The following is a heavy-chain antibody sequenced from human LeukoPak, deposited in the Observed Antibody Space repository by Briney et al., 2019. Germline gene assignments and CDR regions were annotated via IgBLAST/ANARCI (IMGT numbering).Heavy chain of an antibody. V-gene: IGHV3-21*01. CDR1: GFTFSSYS. J-gene: IGHJ4*02. D-gene: IGHD3-9*01. Sequence: GGSLRLSCAASGFTFSSYSMNWVRQAPGKGLEWVSSISSSSSYIYYANSVKGRFTISRDNAKNSLYLQMNSLRAEDTAVYYCARTYDRLTGPFDYWGQGTLVTVSS. CDR2: ISSSSSYI. CDR3: ARTYDRLTGPFDY.